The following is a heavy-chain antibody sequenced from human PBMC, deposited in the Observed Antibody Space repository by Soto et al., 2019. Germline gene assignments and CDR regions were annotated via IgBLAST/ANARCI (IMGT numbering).Heavy chain of an antibody. CDR3: AKDLLGYCSSTSCYNYYYGMDA. CDR1: GFTFSSYA. J-gene: IGHJ6*02. Sequence: GGSLRLSCAASGFTFSSYAMSWVRQAPGKGLEWVSAISGSGGSTYYADSVKGRFTISRDNSKNTLYLQMNSLRAEDTAVYYCAKDLLGYCSSTSCYNYYYGMDAWGQGTTVTVSS. D-gene: IGHD2-2*02. V-gene: IGHV3-23*01. CDR2: ISGSGGST.